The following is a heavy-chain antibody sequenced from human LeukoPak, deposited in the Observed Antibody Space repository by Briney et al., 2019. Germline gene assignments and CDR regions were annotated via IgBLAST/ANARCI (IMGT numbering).Heavy chain of an antibody. D-gene: IGHD2-15*01. CDR2: IYYSGST. V-gene: IGHV4-59*01. CDR1: GGSISSYY. J-gene: IGHJ5*02. CDR3: ARFPTVVAANNWFDP. Sequence: SETLSLTCTVSGGSISSYYWSWIRQPPGKGPEWIGYIYYSGSTNYNPSLKSRVTISVDTSKNQFSLKLSSVTAADTAVYYCARFPTVVAANNWFDPWGQGTLVTVSS.